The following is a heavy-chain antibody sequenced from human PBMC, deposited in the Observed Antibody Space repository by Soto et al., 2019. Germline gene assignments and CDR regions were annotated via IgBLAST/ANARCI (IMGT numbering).Heavy chain of an antibody. Sequence: SETLSLTCAVSGGSISSGHYSWSWIRQPPGKGLEWIGYIYDSGSTQSTYYNPSLKSRVTISIDRSKKQFSLKLSSVTAADTAVYYCARRYGSAFDFWGQGTMVTVSS. CDR2: IYDSGSTQST. CDR3: ARRYGSAFDF. D-gene: IGHD3-10*01. CDR1: GGSISSGHYS. V-gene: IGHV4-30-2*02. J-gene: IGHJ3*01.